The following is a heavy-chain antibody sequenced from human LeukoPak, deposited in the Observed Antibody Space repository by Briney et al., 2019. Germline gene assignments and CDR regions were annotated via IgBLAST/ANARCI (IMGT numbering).Heavy chain of an antibody. CDR1: GGSFSGYY. J-gene: IGHJ4*02. CDR3: ARVGGYCSSTSCYTRGYYFDY. Sequence: SETLSLTCAVYGGSFSGYYWSWIRQPPGKGLEWIGEINHSGSTNYNPSLKSRVTISVDTFKNQFSLKLSSVTAADTAVYYCARVGGYCSSTSCYTRGYYFDYWGQGTLVTVSS. V-gene: IGHV4-34*01. CDR2: INHSGST. D-gene: IGHD2-2*02.